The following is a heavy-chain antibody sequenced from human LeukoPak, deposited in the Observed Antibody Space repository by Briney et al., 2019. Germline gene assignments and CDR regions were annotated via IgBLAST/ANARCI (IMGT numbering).Heavy chain of an antibody. V-gene: IGHV4-30-4*02. CDR3: ARDQGPLSGDGLDV. CDR2: TYHRGSP. J-gene: IGHJ6*02. Sequence: SETLSLTCTVSGGAISRGDYFWSWIRQPPGKALEWIAYTYHRGSPFYKSSLKSRVTISVDTSKNQFSLKLTSVTAADTAVYYCARDQGPLSGDGLDVWGQGTTVIVSS. D-gene: IGHD7-27*01. CDR1: GGAISRGDYF.